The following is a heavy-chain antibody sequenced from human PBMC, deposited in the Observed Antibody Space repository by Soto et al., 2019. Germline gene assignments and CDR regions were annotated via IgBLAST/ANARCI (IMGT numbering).Heavy chain of an antibody. D-gene: IGHD1-20*01. CDR1: GGSISSGDDF. CDR3: ARDRAKWKDYYYYGMDV. Sequence: QVQLQESGPGLVKPSPTLSLTCTVSGGSISSGDDFWTWIRQPPGKGLEWIGYIYYSGSTYYNPFLKSRLTMSVDTSKNQFSLKLSSVTAADTAVYYCARDRAKWKDYYYYGMDVWGQGTTVTVSS. CDR2: IYYSGST. V-gene: IGHV4-30-4*01. J-gene: IGHJ6*02.